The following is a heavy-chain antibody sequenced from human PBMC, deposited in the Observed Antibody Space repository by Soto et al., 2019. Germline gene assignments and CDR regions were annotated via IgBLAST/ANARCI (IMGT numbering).Heavy chain of an antibody. CDR1: GYTLTELS. CDR2: FDPEDGET. J-gene: IGHJ6*02. V-gene: IGHV1-24*01. CDR3: ATFTIFGVVTPYYGMDV. D-gene: IGHD3-3*01. Sequence: ASVKVSCKVSGYTLTELSMHWVRQAPGKGLEWMGGFDPEDGETIYAQKFQGRVTMTEDTSTDTAYMELSSLRSEDTAVYYCATFTIFGVVTPYYGMDVWGQGTTVTVSS.